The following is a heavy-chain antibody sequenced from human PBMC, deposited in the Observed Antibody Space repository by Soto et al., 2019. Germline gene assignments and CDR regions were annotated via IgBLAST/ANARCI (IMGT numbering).Heavy chain of an antibody. V-gene: IGHV1-2*02. CDR3: ARDDYGIYPY. D-gene: IGHD1-26*01. CDR1: GYTVTDYY. J-gene: IGHJ4*02. Sequence: QVQLVQSGTEVKKPGASVTVSCKASGYTVTDYYIHWVRQAPGQGLEWMGWIDPRSSATIYAQKFQDRVTMTRDTSISTAYMDLSRLRSDDTAVYYCARDDYGIYPYWGQGTLVTVSS. CDR2: IDPRSSAT.